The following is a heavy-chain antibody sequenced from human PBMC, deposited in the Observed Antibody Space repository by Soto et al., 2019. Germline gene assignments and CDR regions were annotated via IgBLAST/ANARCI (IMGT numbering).Heavy chain of an antibody. D-gene: IGHD6-6*01. CDR2: IYWDDDK. J-gene: IGHJ4*02. CDR3: AHRRPYSNSPEYFFDY. V-gene: IGHV2-5*02. Sequence: QITLKESGPTLVKPTQTLTLTCTFSGFSLSTSGVDVGWIRQPPGKALEWLALIYWDDDKRYSPSLKSRLTMTKDTSKNQVVRTMTNMDPLDTATYYCAHRRPYSNSPEYFFDYWGQGTLVTVSS. CDR1: GFSLSTSGVD.